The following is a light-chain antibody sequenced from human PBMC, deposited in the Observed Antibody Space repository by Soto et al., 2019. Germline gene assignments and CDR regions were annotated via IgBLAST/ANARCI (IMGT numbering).Light chain of an antibody. CDR3: QQYGSSGT. CDR1: QSVSNNY. CDR2: GAS. V-gene: IGKV3-20*01. J-gene: IGKJ1*01. Sequence: EIVLTQPPGTLSLSPGERATLSCRASQSVSNNYLAWYQQKPGQAPRLLIYGASNRATGIPDRFSGSGSGTDFTLTISRLEPEDFAVYYSQQYGSSGTFGQGTKVDIK.